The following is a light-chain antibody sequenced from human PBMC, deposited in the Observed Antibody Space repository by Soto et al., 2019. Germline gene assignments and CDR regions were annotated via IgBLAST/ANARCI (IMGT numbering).Light chain of an antibody. CDR3: SSYTSSSTYV. CDR2: DVS. V-gene: IGLV2-14*01. CDR1: SSDVGNNDY. Sequence: QSALTQPASVSGSPGQSITISCTGTSSDVGNNDYVSWYQQHPGKAPKLMIYDVSNRPSGVSNRFSGSKSANTASLTISGLQAEDEADYYCSSYTSSSTYVFGTGTKLTVL. J-gene: IGLJ1*01.